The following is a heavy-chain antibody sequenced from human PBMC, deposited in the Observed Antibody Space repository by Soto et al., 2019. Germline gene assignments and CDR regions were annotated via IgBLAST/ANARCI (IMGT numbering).Heavy chain of an antibody. Sequence: QITLKESGPSLVKPTQTLTLTCTFSGFSLTTSAVGVGWIRQPPGKALEWLTVIYGDDDQRSSPSLRSRLTISKDTSKNQVVPRTTSMDPVDTATYSCAHSHRASVGLFGLWGQGTLVTVSS. D-gene: IGHD1-26*01. V-gene: IGHV2-5*02. J-gene: IGHJ4*01. CDR1: GFSLTTSAVG. CDR3: AHSHRASVGLFGL. CDR2: IYGDDDQ.